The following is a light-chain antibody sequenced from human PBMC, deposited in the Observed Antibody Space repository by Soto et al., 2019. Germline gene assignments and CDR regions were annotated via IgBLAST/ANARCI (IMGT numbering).Light chain of an antibody. Sequence: QSALTQPRSVSGSPGQSVTISCTGTSSDVGGYNYVSWYQQHPGKAPKLMIYDVSKRPSGVPDRFSGSKSGNTASLTISGLQAEDGADYYCCSYAGSYPGVFGGGTKLPLL. CDR1: SSDVGGYNY. CDR3: CSYAGSYPGV. CDR2: DVS. V-gene: IGLV2-11*01. J-gene: IGLJ2*01.